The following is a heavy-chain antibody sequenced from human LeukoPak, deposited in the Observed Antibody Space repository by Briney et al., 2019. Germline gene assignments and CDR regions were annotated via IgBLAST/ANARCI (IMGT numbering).Heavy chain of an antibody. Sequence: ASVKVSCKASGYTFTSYAMHWVRQAPGQRLEWMGWINAGNGNTKYSQKFQGRVTMTRNTSISTAYMELSSLRSEDTAVYYCARVGEYYDILTGYYYYYGMDVWGQGTTVTVSS. CDR1: GYTFTSYA. V-gene: IGHV1-3*01. CDR3: ARVGEYYDILTGYYYYYGMDV. J-gene: IGHJ6*02. CDR2: INAGNGNT. D-gene: IGHD3-9*01.